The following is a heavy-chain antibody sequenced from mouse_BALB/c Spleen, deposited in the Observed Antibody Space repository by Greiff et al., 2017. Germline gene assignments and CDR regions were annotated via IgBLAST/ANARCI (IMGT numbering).Heavy chain of an antibody. CDR1: GYTFTSYW. J-gene: IGHJ4*01. V-gene: IGHV1S22*01. Sequence: LQQPGSELVRPGASVKLSCKASGYTFTSYWMHWVKQRRGQGLEWIGNIYPGSGSTNYDEKFKSKGTLTVDTSSSTAYMHLSSLTSEDSAVYYCVYGNYDYAMDYWGQGTSVTVSS. CDR2: IYPGSGST. CDR3: VYGNYDYAMDY. D-gene: IGHD2-1*01.